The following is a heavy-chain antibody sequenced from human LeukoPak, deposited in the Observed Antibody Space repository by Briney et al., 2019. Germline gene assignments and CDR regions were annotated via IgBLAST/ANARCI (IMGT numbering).Heavy chain of an antibody. J-gene: IGHJ4*02. V-gene: IGHV4-34*01. CDR1: GGSFSGYY. D-gene: IGHD5-18*01. CDR3: AREGGGYSYGYGLGY. CDR2: INHSGST. Sequence: TSETLSLTCAVYGGSFSGYYWSWIRQPPGKGLEWIGEINHSGSTNYNPSLKSRVTISVDTSKNQFSLKLSSVTAADTAVYYCAREGGGYSYGYGLGYWGQGTLVTVSS.